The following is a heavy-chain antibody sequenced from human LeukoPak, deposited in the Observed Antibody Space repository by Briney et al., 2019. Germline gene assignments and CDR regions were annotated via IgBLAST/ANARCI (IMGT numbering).Heavy chain of an antibody. Sequence: GGSMRLSCAASGFTLSTYATNWVRQAPGEGLEWVSTISGSGDTTSYSHSVKGRFTISRDNSRNTLYLQMNSVRADDTAVYYCATGKQWLSFDSWGQGTLVTVSS. V-gene: IGHV3-23*01. CDR3: ATGKQWLSFDS. CDR1: GFTLSTYA. CDR2: ISGSGDTT. J-gene: IGHJ4*02. D-gene: IGHD6-19*01.